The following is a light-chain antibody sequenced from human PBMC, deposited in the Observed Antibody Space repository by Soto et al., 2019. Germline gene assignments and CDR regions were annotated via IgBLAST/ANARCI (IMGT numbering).Light chain of an antibody. V-gene: IGKV1-39*01. J-gene: IGKJ2*01. CDR3: QQSYSPPYT. CDR1: QSINTF. CDR2: AAS. Sequence: DIQMTQSPSSLSASVGDRVTLTCRASQSINTFLNWYQQKPGKAPQLLIYAASSLRSGVPSRFSGSRSGSDFTLTISNLHPEDFVTFICQQSYSPPYTFGQGTKLEIK.